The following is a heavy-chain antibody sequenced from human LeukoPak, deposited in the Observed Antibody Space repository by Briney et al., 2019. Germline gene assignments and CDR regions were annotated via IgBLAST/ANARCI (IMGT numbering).Heavy chain of an antibody. Sequence: ASVKVSCKASVYTFTSYYMNWVRQAPVQGLEWMGWINPNSGGTNYAQKFQGRVTMTRDTSISTAYMELSRLRSDDTAVYYCARDRYFDWVPFDPWGQGTLVTVSS. J-gene: IGHJ5*02. CDR1: VYTFTSYY. CDR2: INPNSGGT. CDR3: ARDRYFDWVPFDP. D-gene: IGHD3-9*01. V-gene: IGHV1-2*02.